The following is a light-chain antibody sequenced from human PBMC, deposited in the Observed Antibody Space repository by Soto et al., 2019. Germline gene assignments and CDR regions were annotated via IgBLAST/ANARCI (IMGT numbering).Light chain of an antibody. J-gene: IGKJ2*01. CDR3: QKYGTFYT. CDR1: QSFSSSY. V-gene: IGKV3-20*01. Sequence: EIVLTQSPGTLSLSPGERATLSCRASQSFSSSYVAWYQQKPGQAPRLLIYAASSRATGIPDRFGGSGSGTDFTLTISGLEPEDSAVYYCQKYGTFYTSGQGTKLEIK. CDR2: AAS.